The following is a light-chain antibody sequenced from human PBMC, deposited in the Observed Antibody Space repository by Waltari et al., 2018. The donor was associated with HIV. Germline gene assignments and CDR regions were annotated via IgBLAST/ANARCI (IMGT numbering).Light chain of an antibody. Sequence: QSALTHPASVSGSPGQSITISCTGTSTDVGGYTYVCWYQQHPGKAPKLMIYDVSNRPSGVSNRFSGSKSGNTASLTISGLQAEDEADYYCSSYTSSSTYVFGTGTKVTVL. J-gene: IGLJ1*01. CDR2: DVS. CDR1: STDVGGYTY. CDR3: SSYTSSSTYV. V-gene: IGLV2-14*03.